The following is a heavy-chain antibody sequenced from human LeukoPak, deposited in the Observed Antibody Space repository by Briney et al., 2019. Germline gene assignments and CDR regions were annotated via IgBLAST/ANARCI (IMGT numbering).Heavy chain of an antibody. CDR3: AKDRYYEIRGWFDP. Sequence: GRSLRLSCAASGSTFSNYGFHWVRQALGKGLECVALISNDGNTKYYADSLKGRFTISRDNSKNSLYLQMNSLRVEYTAVYYCAKDRYYEIRGWFDPWGQGTLVTVSS. CDR2: ISNDGNTK. CDR1: GSTFSNYG. J-gene: IGHJ5*02. V-gene: IGHV3-30*18. D-gene: IGHD3-9*01.